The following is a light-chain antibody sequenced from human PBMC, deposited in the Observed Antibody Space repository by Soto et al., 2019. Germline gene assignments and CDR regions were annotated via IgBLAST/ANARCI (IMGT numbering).Light chain of an antibody. CDR1: QSVFHTATNKNY. CDR3: QQNYSPPFS. V-gene: IGKV4-1*01. Sequence: DIVMTHSPDSLAVSLGERATIDCKSSQSVFHTATNKNYLAWYQQKPGQPPKLLIYGASSREYGVPGRFSGSGSWTDFTLTISSLQAEDVAVYFCQQNYSPPFSFGRWTKVDIK. J-gene: IGKJ3*01. CDR2: GAS.